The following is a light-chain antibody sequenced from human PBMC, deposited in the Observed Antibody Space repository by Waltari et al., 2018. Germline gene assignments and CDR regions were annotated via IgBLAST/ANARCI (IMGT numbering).Light chain of an antibody. CDR1: QSVSRT. J-gene: IGKJ1*01. CDR3: QHYVSLPAT. V-gene: IGKV3-20*01. Sequence: SCRASQSVSRTLAWYQQKPCQAPRLLIFGASNRATGIPDRFSGSGSGTDFSLTISRLEPEDFAVYYCQHYVSLPATFGQGTKVEIK. CDR2: GAS.